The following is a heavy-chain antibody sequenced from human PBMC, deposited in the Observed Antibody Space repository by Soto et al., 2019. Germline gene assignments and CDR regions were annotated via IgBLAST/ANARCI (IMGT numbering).Heavy chain of an antibody. D-gene: IGHD1-26*01. J-gene: IGHJ4*02. V-gene: IGHV3-30*18. CDR1: GFTFSSYG. Sequence: QVQLVESGGGVVQPGRSLRLSCAASGFTFSSYGMHWVRQAPGKGLEWVASISYDGSNTYYADSVKGRFTISRDNSKNTLYLQMNSLRAEDTSVYYCAKEGGLSGSYYISSSYYFDYWGKGTLVTVSS. CDR2: ISYDGSNT. CDR3: AKEGGLSGSYYISSSYYFDY.